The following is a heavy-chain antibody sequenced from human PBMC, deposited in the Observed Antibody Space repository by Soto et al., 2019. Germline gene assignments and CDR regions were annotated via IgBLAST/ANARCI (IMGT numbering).Heavy chain of an antibody. CDR2: VYYRGRS. J-gene: IGHJ4*02. CDR1: GGSVTNSSYY. D-gene: IGHD4-4*01. Sequence: SETLSLTCTVSGGSVTNSSYYWGWIRQSPGKGLEWIGSVYYRGRSYSKSSVKSRVTISVDTSKNQFSLNLNSVTASDTAVYFCASQRTTVITQDYFDYWGPGALVTVSS. CDR3: ASQRTTVITQDYFDY. V-gene: IGHV4-39*01.